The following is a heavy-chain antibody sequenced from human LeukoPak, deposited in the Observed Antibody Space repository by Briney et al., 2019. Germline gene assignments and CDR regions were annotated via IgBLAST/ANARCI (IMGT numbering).Heavy chain of an antibody. V-gene: IGHV4-61*02. CDR3: ARVRYCSSTSCYKAYWYFDL. D-gene: IGHD2-2*02. CDR2: IYTSGST. J-gene: IGHJ2*01. CDR1: GGSISSGSYY. Sequence: SETLSLTCTASGGSISSGSYYWSWIRQPAGKGLEWIGRIYTSGSTNYNPSLKSRATISVDTSKNQFSLKLSSVTAADTAVYYCARVRYCSSTSCYKAYWYFDLWGRGALVTVSS.